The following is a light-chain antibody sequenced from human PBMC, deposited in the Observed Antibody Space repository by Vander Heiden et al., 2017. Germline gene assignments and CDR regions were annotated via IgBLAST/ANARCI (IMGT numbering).Light chain of an antibody. Sequence: DVQLTQSPSSLSASVGDRVTITCQASQDISNYLNWYQQKPGKAPKLLIYDASNLERGVPSRFSGSGSGTDFTFTISSLQPEDIATYYCQQNYNLLTFGGGTKVEIK. CDR2: DAS. CDR1: QDISNY. J-gene: IGKJ4*01. V-gene: IGKV1-33*01. CDR3: QQNYNLLT.